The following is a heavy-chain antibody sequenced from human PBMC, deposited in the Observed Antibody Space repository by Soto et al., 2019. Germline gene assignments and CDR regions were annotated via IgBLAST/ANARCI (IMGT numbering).Heavy chain of an antibody. CDR2: INPSGGYT. CDR1: GYTFTRNY. J-gene: IGHJ4*02. V-gene: IGHV1-46*01. CDR3: ARDLAYCGGDCYSGGFDY. D-gene: IGHD2-21*02. Sequence: ASVKVSCKASGYTFTRNYIHWVRQAPGQGLEWMGIINPSGGYTDYAQRFQGRITMTRDMSTSTVYMELSSLTTEDTAVYYCARDLAYCGGDCYSGGFDYWGQGTLVTVSS.